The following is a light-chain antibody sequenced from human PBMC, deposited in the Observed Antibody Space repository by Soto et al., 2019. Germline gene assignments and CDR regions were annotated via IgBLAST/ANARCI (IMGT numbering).Light chain of an antibody. CDR3: QSYDSSLSGSVV. CDR2: GNS. Sequence: QSVLTQPPSVSGAPGQRVTISCTGSSSNIGAGYDVHWYQQLPGTAPKVLIYGNSNRPAGVPDRFSGSKSGTSASLAITGLQAEDEADYYCQSYDSSLSGSVVFGGGTKLPVL. J-gene: IGLJ2*01. CDR1: SSNIGAGYD. V-gene: IGLV1-40*01.